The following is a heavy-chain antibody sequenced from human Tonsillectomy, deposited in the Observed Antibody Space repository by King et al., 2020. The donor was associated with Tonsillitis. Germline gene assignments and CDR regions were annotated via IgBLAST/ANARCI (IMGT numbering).Heavy chain of an antibody. CDR1: GFTFSSYP. Sequence: VQLVESGGGVVQPGRSLRLSCAASGFTFSSYPMHWVRQAPGKGLEWVAVISYDGRNKYYADSVKGRFTISRDNSKNTLYLQMNSLRPEDTAMYYCARDQDDIVVVPAASSYFDYWGQGTLVTVSS. CDR3: ARDQDDIVVVPAASSYFDY. D-gene: IGHD2-2*01. V-gene: IGHV3-30*04. J-gene: IGHJ4*02. CDR2: ISYDGRNK.